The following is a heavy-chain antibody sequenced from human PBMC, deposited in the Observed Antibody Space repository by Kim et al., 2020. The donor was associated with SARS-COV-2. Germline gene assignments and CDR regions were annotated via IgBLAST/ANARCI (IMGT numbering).Heavy chain of an antibody. Sequence: GGSLRLSCAASGFTFSSYAMSWVRQAPGKGLEWVSAISGSGGSTYYADSVKGRFTISRDNSKNTLYLQMNSLRAEDTAVYYCAKDALRFLEWLLWAPDAFDIWGQGTMVTVSS. CDR2: ISGSGGST. J-gene: IGHJ3*02. CDR1: GFTFSSYA. D-gene: IGHD3-3*01. CDR3: AKDALRFLEWLLWAPDAFDI. V-gene: IGHV3-23*01.